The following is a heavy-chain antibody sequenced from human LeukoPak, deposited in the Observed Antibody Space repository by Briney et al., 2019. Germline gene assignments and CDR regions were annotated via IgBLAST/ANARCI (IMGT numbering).Heavy chain of an antibody. J-gene: IGHJ4*02. CDR3: ARGIGYGDYPFDY. V-gene: IGHV3-66*01. CDR1: GGSISSSSYY. Sequence: PSETLSLTCTVSGGSISSSSYYWGWIRQPPGKGLEWVSVIYAGGTTYYADSVKSRFTISRDNSKNTLYLQMNNLRAEDTAVYYCARGIGYGDYPFDYWGQGTLVTVSS. CDR2: IYAGGTT. D-gene: IGHD4-17*01.